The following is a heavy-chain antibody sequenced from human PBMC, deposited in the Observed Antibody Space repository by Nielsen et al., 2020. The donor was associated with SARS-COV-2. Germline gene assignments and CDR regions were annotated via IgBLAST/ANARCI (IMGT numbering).Heavy chain of an antibody. V-gene: IGHV3-33*06. CDR1: GFTFSSYS. CDR3: AKESQITYFDY. D-gene: IGHD1-14*01. J-gene: IGHJ4*02. CDR2: IWYDGSNK. Sequence: GESLKISCAASGFTFSSYSMHWVRQAPGKGLEWVAVIWYDGSNKYYADSVKGRFTISRDNSRNTLYLQMNSLRAEDTAVYYCAKESQITYFDYWGQGTLVTVSS.